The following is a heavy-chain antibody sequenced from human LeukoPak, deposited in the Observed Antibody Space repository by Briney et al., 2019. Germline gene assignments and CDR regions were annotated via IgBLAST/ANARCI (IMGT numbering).Heavy chain of an antibody. D-gene: IGHD4-17*01. CDR3: ARDYGDYLGDGYYMDV. Sequence: GGSLRLSCAASGFTFSSYEMNWVRQAPGKGLEWVSYISSSGSTIYYADSVKGRFTISRDNAKNSLYLQMNSLRAEDTAVYYCARDYGDYLGDGYYMDVWGKGTTVTVSS. CDR2: ISSSGSTI. V-gene: IGHV3-48*03. J-gene: IGHJ6*03. CDR1: GFTFSSYE.